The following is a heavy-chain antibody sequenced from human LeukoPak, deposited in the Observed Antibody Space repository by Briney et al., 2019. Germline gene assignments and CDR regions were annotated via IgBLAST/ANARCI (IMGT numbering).Heavy chain of an antibody. V-gene: IGHV3-21*01. CDR2: ISSSSSYI. J-gene: IGHJ6*02. CDR1: GFTFSSYS. CDR3: ASVRTTGTTPWYYYYGMDV. Sequence: PGGSLRLSCAASGFTFSSYSMNWVRQAPGKGLEWVSSISSSSSYIYYADSVKGRFTISRDNAKNSLYLQMNSLRAEDTAVYYCASVRTTGTTPWYYYYGMDVWGQGTTVTVSS. D-gene: IGHD1-1*01.